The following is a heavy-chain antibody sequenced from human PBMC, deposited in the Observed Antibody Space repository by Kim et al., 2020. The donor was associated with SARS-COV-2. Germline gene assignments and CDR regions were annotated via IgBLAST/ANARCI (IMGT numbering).Heavy chain of an antibody. CDR3: AKSLPPMPRGTPGNFDY. D-gene: IGHD3-10*01. V-gene: IGHV3-23*01. CDR1: GFTFSSYA. J-gene: IGHJ4*02. Sequence: GGSLRLSCAASGFTFSSYAMSWVRQAPGKGLEWVSAISGSGGSTYYADSVKGRFTISRDNSKNTLYLQMNSLRAEDTAVYYCAKSLPPMPRGTPGNFDYWGQGTLVTVSS. CDR2: ISGSGGST.